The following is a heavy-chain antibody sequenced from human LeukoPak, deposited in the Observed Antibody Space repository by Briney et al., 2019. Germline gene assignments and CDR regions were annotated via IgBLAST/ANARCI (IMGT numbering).Heavy chain of an antibody. Sequence: GGSLRLSCAASGFTFGSYGMHWVRQAPGKGLEWVAVISYDGRNKYYVDSVKGRFTISRDNSKNTLYLQMNSLRAEDTAVYYCAKDWHTVTSFDYWGQGTMVTASS. CDR1: GFTFGSYG. CDR3: AKDWHTVTSFDY. V-gene: IGHV3-30*18. D-gene: IGHD4-17*01. J-gene: IGHJ4*02. CDR2: ISYDGRNK.